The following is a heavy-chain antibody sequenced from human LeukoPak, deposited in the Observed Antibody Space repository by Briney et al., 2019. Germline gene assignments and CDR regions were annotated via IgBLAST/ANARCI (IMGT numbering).Heavy chain of an antibody. CDR3: ASTVAYYMDV. Sequence: PGGSLRLSCAASGFTFSSYGMSWVRQAPGKGLEWVSAISGSGGSTYYADSVKGRFTISRDNAKNSLYLQMNSLRAEDTAVYYCASTVAYYMDVWGKGTTVTVSS. D-gene: IGHD4-11*01. CDR1: GFTFSSYG. J-gene: IGHJ6*03. V-gene: IGHV3-23*01. CDR2: ISGSGGST.